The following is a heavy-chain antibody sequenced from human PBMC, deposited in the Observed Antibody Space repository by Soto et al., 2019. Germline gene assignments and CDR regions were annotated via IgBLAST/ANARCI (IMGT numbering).Heavy chain of an antibody. J-gene: IGHJ6*02. CDR2: ISYDGSNK. Sequence: QVQLVESGGGVVQPGRSLRLSCAASGFTFSSYGMHWVRQAPGKGLEWVAVISYDGSNKYYADSVKGRFTISRDNSKNTLYXXMNSLRAEDTAVYYCAKESRYSYGRGAYYYYGMDVWGQGTTVTVSS. CDR1: GFTFSSYG. CDR3: AKESRYSYGRGAYYYYGMDV. D-gene: IGHD5-18*01. V-gene: IGHV3-30*18.